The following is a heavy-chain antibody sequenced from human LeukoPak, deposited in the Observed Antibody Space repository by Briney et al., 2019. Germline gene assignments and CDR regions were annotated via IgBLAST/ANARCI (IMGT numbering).Heavy chain of an antibody. Sequence: GGSLRLSCAASGFTFSSYSMNWVRQAPGKGLEWVSSISSSSSYIYYADSVKGRFTISRDNSKNTLYLQMNSLRAEDTAVYYCAKDGGLIVATGPFDYWGQGTLVTVSS. CDR3: AKDGGLIVATGPFDY. J-gene: IGHJ4*02. CDR1: GFTFSSYS. CDR2: ISSSSSYI. D-gene: IGHD5-12*01. V-gene: IGHV3-21*04.